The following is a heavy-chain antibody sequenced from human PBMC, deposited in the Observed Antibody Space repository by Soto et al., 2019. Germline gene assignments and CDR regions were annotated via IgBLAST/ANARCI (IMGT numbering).Heavy chain of an antibody. J-gene: IGHJ4*02. D-gene: IGHD3-10*01. Sequence: GGSLRLSCAASGFTFSSSAMNWVRQAPGKGLEWVSGISGGGGTTYYADSVKGRFTISRDNSKNTLSLQMSSLRAEDTAVYYCAKPLNYYGSAKSNFDYWGQGTLVTVPQ. CDR2: ISGGGGTT. CDR1: GFTFSSSA. CDR3: AKPLNYYGSAKSNFDY. V-gene: IGHV3-23*01.